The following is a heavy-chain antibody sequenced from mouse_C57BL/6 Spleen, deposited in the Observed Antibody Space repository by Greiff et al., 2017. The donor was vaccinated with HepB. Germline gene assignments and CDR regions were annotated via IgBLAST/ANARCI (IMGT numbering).Heavy chain of an antibody. D-gene: IGHD1-1*01. CDR3: ARSDYGSGFAY. V-gene: IGHV1-82*01. CDR2: IYPGDGDT. CDR1: GYAFSSSW. Sequence: QVQLQQSGPELVKPGASVKISCKASGYAFSSSWMNWVKQRPGKGLEWIGRIYPGDGDTNYNGKFKGKATLTADKSSSTAYMQLSSLTSEDSAVYFFARSDYGSGFAYWGQGTLVTVSA. J-gene: IGHJ3*01.